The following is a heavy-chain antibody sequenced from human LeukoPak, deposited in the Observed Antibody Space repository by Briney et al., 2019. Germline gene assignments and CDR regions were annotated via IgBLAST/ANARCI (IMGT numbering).Heavy chain of an antibody. CDR3: ARSSGYPSIDY. D-gene: IGHD3-22*01. V-gene: IGHV4-59*01. Sequence: SETLSLTCTVSGGSISSYYWSWIRQPPGKGLEWIGYIYYSGSTNYNPSLKSQVTISVDTSKNQFSLKLSSVTAADTAVYYCARSSGYPSIDYWGQGTLVTVSS. CDR2: IYYSGST. CDR1: GGSISSYY. J-gene: IGHJ4*02.